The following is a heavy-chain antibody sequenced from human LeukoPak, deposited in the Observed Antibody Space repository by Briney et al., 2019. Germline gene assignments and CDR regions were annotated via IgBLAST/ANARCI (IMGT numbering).Heavy chain of an antibody. D-gene: IGHD2-21*02. CDR2: ISYDGSNK. J-gene: IGHJ3*02. Sequence: GGSLRLSCAASGFTFSSYGMHWVRQAPGKGLEWVAVISYDGSNKYCADSVKGRFTVSRDNSKNTLYLQMNSLRAEDTAVYYCAVVLTTRTNIDAFDIWGQGTMVSVSS. CDR1: GFTFSSYG. CDR3: AVVLTTRTNIDAFDI. V-gene: IGHV3-30*03.